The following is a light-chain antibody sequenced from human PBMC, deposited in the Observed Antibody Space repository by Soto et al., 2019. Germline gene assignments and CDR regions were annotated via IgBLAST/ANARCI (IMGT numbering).Light chain of an antibody. Sequence: QSVLTQPASVSGSPGQSITISCTGTRSDVGSYNLVSWYQQHPGKAPKLMIYEGTKRPSGVSNRFSGSKSGNTASLTISGLQAEDEADYYCCSYAGSRIPLYVFGTGTKLTVL. V-gene: IGLV2-23*01. CDR3: CSYAGSRIPLYV. J-gene: IGLJ1*01. CDR2: EGT. CDR1: RSDVGSYNL.